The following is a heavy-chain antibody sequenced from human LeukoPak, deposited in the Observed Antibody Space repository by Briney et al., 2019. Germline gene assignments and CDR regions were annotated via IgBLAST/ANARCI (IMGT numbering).Heavy chain of an antibody. CDR2: ISAYNGNT. J-gene: IGHJ4*02. D-gene: IGHD3-9*01. CDR1: SYTFTNYA. Sequence: ASVKVSCKASSYTFTNYAFTWVRQAPGQGLEWMGWISAYNGNTNYAQKFQGRVTMTTDTSTSTAYMELRSLRSDDTAVYYCARDPDYDILTGYGGDSYLCYWGQGTLVTVSS. CDR3: ARDPDYDILTGYGGDSYLCY. V-gene: IGHV1-18*01.